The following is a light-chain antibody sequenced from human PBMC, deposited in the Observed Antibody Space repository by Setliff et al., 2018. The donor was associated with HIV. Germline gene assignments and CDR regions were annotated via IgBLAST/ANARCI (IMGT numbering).Light chain of an antibody. V-gene: IGLV2-23*02. Sequence: QSVLTQPASVSGSPGQSITISCTGTSSDVGSYNLVSWYQQHPGKAPKLMIYEVSRRPSGVSNRLSGSKSGNTASLTISGLQAEDEADYYCCSYAGSNTYVFGT. J-gene: IGLJ1*01. CDR1: SSDVGSYNL. CDR3: CSYAGSNTYV. CDR2: EVS.